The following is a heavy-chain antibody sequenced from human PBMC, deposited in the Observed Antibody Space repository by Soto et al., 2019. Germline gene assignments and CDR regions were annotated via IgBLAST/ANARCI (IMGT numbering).Heavy chain of an antibody. CDR2: IKSKTDGGTT. V-gene: IGHV3-15*01. CDR1: GLTITDAW. CDR3: TTEALRHFRY. Sequence: VQLVESGGGLVKPGGSLRVSCAASGLTITDAWMNWVRQTPGQGLEWVGRIKSKTDGGTTDTAAPVTGRFTISRDDSKNTLYLQMNSLKTEDTAVYYCTTEALRHFRYWGQGTLVTVSS. J-gene: IGHJ4*02. D-gene: IGHD3-9*01.